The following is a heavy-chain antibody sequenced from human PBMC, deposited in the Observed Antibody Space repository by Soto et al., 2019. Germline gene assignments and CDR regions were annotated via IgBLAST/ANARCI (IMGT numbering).Heavy chain of an antibody. V-gene: IGHV3-15*01. Sequence: GGSLSLACAASGFTFSNAWMSWVRQAPGKGLEWVGRIKSKTDGGTTDYAAPVKGRFTISRDDSKNTLYLQMNSLKTEDTAVYYCTTDSLMGDYYDSSGLFDYWGQGTLVTVSS. CDR2: IKSKTDGGTT. D-gene: IGHD3-22*01. J-gene: IGHJ4*02. CDR1: GFTFSNAW. CDR3: TTDSLMGDYYDSSGLFDY.